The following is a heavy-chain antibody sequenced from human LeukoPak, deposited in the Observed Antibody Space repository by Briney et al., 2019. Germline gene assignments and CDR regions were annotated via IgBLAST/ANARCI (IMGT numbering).Heavy chain of an antibody. Sequence: QPGGSLRLSCAASGFTFSSYGMHWVRQAPGKGLEWVAFIRYDGSNKYHADSVKGRFTISRDNAKNSLYLQMTSLRAEDTAVYYCARERSGWYERWLDYWGQGTLVTVSS. CDR1: GFTFSSYG. D-gene: IGHD6-19*01. CDR3: ARERSGWYERWLDY. V-gene: IGHV3-30*02. J-gene: IGHJ4*02. CDR2: IRYDGSNK.